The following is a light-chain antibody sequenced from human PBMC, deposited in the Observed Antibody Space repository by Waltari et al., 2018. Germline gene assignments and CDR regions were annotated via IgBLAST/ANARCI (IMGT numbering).Light chain of an antibody. Sequence: DIQMTQSPSSLSASVGDTVTILCRASQGISSYLNWFQQKPGKAPKLLIYGASSLESGVPSRFSGSGSGTEFILTISSLQPEDFAAYYCLQHNTYPWTFGQGTKVEIK. J-gene: IGKJ1*01. CDR2: GAS. CDR1: QGISSY. V-gene: IGKV1-17*01. CDR3: LQHNTYPWT.